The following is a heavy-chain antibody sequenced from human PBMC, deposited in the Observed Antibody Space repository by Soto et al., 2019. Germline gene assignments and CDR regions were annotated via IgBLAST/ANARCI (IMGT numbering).Heavy chain of an antibody. CDR1: GGTLSSYA. J-gene: IGHJ6*02. D-gene: IGHD1-20*01. CDR3: ARDRSGITGKTRNIYAMDV. V-gene: IGHV1-69*01. CDR2: TVPITLST. Sequence: QVQLVQSAAEVKKPGSSVRVSCKASGGTLSSYAISWVRQAPGQGLDWVGGTVPITLSTHYAQKFQGRVIITADEATNTVYMDLSSLRSEDTAVYYCARDRSGITGKTRNIYAMDVWGLGTTVTVSS.